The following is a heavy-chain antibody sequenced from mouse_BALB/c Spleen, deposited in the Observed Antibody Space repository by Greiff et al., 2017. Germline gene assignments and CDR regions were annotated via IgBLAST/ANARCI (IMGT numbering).Heavy chain of an antibody. CDR3: ASGGSSRYAMDY. CDR2: IYPYNGGT. D-gene: IGHD1-1*01. J-gene: IGHJ4*01. CDR1: GYTFTDYN. V-gene: IGHV1S29*02. Sequence: EVQLQQSGPELVKPGASVKISCKASGYTFTDYNMHWVKQSHGKSLEWIGYIYPYNGGTGYNQKFKSKATLTVDNSSSTAYMELRSLTSEDSAVYYCASGGSSRYAMDYWGQGTSVTVSS.